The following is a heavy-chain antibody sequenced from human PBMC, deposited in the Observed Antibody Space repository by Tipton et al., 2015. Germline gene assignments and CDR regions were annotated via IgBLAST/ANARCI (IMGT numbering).Heavy chain of an antibody. Sequence: QSGAEVKKPGSSVKVSCEASGGTFRSSGINWVRQAPGQGLEWMGGIISLFGTPSYAQKFQGRVIITADESTNTVYMELTSLRSDDTAVYYCARGTPKEHIDAIGGRHVGYPFNFWGQGTMVSVSS. CDR3: ARGTPKEHIDAIGGRHVGYPFNF. CDR1: GGTFRSSG. CDR2: IISLFGTP. D-gene: IGHD1/OR15-1a*01. J-gene: IGHJ3*01. V-gene: IGHV1-69*01.